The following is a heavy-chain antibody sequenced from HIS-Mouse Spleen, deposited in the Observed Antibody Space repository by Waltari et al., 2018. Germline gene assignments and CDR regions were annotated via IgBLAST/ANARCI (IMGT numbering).Heavy chain of an antibody. CDR3: ARDGTTAY. D-gene: IGHD1-7*01. Sequence: QVQLVQSGAEVKKPGSSLKVACKGSGGTFGSYALSWVRQDPGQGLEWMGRVIPIMGIANSAKKFQGRVTITADKSASTDYMELRSLRSEDTAVYYCARDGTTAYWGQGTLVTVSS. V-gene: IGHV1-69*04. CDR2: VIPIMGIA. CDR1: GGTFGSYA. J-gene: IGHJ4*02.